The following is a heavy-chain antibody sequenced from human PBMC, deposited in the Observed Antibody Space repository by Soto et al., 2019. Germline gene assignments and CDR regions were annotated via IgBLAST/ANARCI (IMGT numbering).Heavy chain of an antibody. Sequence: GGSLRLSCAASGFTFSSYWMSWVRQAPGKGLEWVANIKQDGSEKYYVDSVKGRFTISRDNAKNSLYLQMNSLRAEDTAVYYCARDSPYRFGEFYDYWGQGTLVTVSS. V-gene: IGHV3-7*01. D-gene: IGHD3-10*01. CDR2: IKQDGSEK. CDR3: ARDSPYRFGEFYDY. J-gene: IGHJ4*02. CDR1: GFTFSSYW.